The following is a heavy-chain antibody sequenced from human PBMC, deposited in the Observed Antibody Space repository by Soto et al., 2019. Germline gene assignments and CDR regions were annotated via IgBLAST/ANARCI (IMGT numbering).Heavy chain of an antibody. V-gene: IGHV3-7*01. CDR2: MKEDGSDE. Sequence: EVQLAESGGGLVQPGGSLRLSCVASGFSFSSYTMSWVRQAPGKGLEWVAKMKEDGSDENYVDSVKGRFTISRDNAKNSVYLQMNSLRVEDTAVYYCGRGGLRRGDAWGQGTLVTVSS. J-gene: IGHJ5*02. CDR3: GRGGLRRGDA. CDR1: GFSFSSYT.